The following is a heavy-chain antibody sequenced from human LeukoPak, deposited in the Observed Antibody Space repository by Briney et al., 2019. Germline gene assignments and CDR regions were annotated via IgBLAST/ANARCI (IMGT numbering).Heavy chain of an antibody. CDR3: ARDGLLWFGELDY. D-gene: IGHD3-10*01. J-gene: IGHJ4*02. CDR2: ISYDGSNK. Sequence: GGSLRLSCAASGFTFSSYAMHWVRHAPGKGLEWVAVISYDGSNKYYADSVKGRFTISRDNSKNTLYLQMNSLRAEDTAVYYCARDGLLWFGELDYWGQGTLVTVSS. CDR1: GFTFSSYA. V-gene: IGHV3-30-3*01.